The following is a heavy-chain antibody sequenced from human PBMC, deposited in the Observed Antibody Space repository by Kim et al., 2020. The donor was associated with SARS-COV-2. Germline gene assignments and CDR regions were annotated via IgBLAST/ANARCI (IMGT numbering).Heavy chain of an antibody. V-gene: IGHV3-23*03. CDR1: GFSFSNNA. J-gene: IGHJ4*02. D-gene: IGHD1-26*01. Sequence: GGSLRLSCAASGFSFSNNAMTWVRQAPGKGLEWVSVIYSGGNTYYADSVKGRFTISRDNSKNTLYLQMSSLRPEDTAIYYCAKNSGYSTFSPLDYWGQGTLVTVSS. CDR3: AKNSGYSTFSPLDY. CDR2: IYSGGNT.